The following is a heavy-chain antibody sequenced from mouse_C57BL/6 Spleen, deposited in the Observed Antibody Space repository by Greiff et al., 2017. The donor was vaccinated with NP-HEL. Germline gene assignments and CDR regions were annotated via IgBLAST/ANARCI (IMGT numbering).Heavy chain of an antibody. V-gene: IGHV10-3*01. CDR1: GFTFNTYA. Sequence: EVKLVESGGGLVQPKGSLKLSCAASGFTFNTYAMHWVRQAPGKGLEWVARIRSKSSNNATYYAASVKDRFTISRADSQSILYLQMNNLKTEDSAIYYFVTNFDAYAYWGQGTLVTVSA. D-gene: IGHD4-1*02. CDR3: VTNFDAYAY. J-gene: IGHJ3*01. CDR2: IRSKSSNNAT.